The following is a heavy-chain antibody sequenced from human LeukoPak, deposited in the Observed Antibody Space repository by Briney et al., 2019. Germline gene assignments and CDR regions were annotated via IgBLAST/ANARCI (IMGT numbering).Heavy chain of an antibody. CDR2: INPSGGST. CDR3: ARDRVEMATIEVRAFDI. J-gene: IGHJ3*02. D-gene: IGHD5-24*01. Sequence: ASVKVSCKASGYTFTIYYMHWVRQAPGQGLEWMGIINPSGGSTSYAQKFQGRVTMTRDTSTSTVYMELSSLRSEDTAVYYCARDRVEMATIEVRAFDIWGQGTMVTVSS. V-gene: IGHV1-46*01. CDR1: GYTFTIYY.